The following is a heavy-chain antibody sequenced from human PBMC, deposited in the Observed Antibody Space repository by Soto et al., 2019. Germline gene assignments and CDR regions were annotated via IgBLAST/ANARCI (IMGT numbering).Heavy chain of an antibody. Sequence: GGSLRLSCAASGFTFSSYWMHWVRQAPGKGLVWVSRINSDGSSTSYADSVKGRFTISRDNSKNTLYLQMNSLRAEDTAVDYCARDREGLWAYVGHWGQGTLVTVSS. V-gene: IGHV3-74*01. CDR1: GFTFSSYW. CDR3: ARDREGLWAYVGH. J-gene: IGHJ5*02. CDR2: INSDGSST. D-gene: IGHD1-26*01.